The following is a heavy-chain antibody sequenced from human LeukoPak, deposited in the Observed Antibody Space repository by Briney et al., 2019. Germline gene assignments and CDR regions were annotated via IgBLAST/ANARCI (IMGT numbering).Heavy chain of an antibody. CDR1: GFTFSNYA. V-gene: IGHV3-7*05. CDR2: IKQDGSEI. Sequence: GGSLRLSCAASGFTFSNYAMGWVRQAPGKGLEWVANIKQDGSEIYYMDSVKGRFTISRDNAKNSLYLQMNSLRAEDTAVYYCARDLWAQKLAHRYFDYWGQGTLVTVSS. J-gene: IGHJ4*02. D-gene: IGHD6-13*01. CDR3: ARDLWAQKLAHRYFDY.